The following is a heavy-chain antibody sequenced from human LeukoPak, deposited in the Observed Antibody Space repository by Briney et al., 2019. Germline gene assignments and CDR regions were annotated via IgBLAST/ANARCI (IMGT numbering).Heavy chain of an antibody. CDR1: GFTFSSYV. CDR3: AKMPPPSRIAVADTANYYYGMDV. V-gene: IGHV3-23*01. D-gene: IGHD6-19*01. CDR2: ISGSGITT. J-gene: IGHJ6*02. Sequence: GGSLRLSCAASGFTFSSYVMSWVRQAPGKGLEWVSDISGSGITTYYADSVKGRFTISRDNSKSTLYLQMNSLRAEDTAVYYCAKMPPPSRIAVADTANYYYGMDVWGQGTTVTVSS.